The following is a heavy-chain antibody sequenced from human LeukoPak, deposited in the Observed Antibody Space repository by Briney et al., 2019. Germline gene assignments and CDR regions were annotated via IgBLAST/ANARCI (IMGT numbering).Heavy chain of an antibody. V-gene: IGHV3-33*01. CDR2: IWYDGSNK. CDR3: ARGLRGYSYGWIDY. J-gene: IGHJ4*02. D-gene: IGHD5-18*01. Sequence: GGSLRPSCAASGFTFSSYGMHWVRQAPGKGLEWVAVIWYDGSNKYYADSVKGRFTISRDNSKNTLYLQMNSLRAEDTAVYYSARGLRGYSYGWIDYWGQGTLVTVSS. CDR1: GFTFSSYG.